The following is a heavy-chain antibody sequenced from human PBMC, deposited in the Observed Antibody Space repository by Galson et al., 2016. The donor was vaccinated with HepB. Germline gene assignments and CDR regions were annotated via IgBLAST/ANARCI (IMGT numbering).Heavy chain of an antibody. CDR1: GFTFSDYA. CDR3: ARPQPTVVSPADTLDV. CDR2: LSFDGSNP. J-gene: IGHJ3*01. Sequence: SLRLSCAASGFTFSDYAMHWVRQAPGKGLEWVAVLSFDGSNPYYADSVKGRFTISRDNSKNTLFVHMRSLRPEDTAVYYCARPQPTVVSPADTLDVWGQGTLVTVSS. V-gene: IGHV3-30*15. D-gene: IGHD4-23*01.